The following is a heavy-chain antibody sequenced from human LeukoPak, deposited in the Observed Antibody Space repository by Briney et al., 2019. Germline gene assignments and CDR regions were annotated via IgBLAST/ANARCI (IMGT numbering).Heavy chain of an antibody. V-gene: IGHV3-23*01. CDR3: AKDNRRHYTSGPNPDSLH. J-gene: IGHJ4*02. CDR1: GFTFSSYA. Sequence: GGSLRLSCAASGFTFSSYAMSWVRQAPGKGLEWVSAISGSGGSTYYADSVKGRFTISRDNSKNTLYLQMNSLRVEDTAFYYCAKDNRRHYTSGPNPDSLHWGQGALVTVSS. CDR2: ISGSGGST. D-gene: IGHD6-19*01.